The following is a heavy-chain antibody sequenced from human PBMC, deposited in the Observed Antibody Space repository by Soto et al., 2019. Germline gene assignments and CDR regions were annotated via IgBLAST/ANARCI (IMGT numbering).Heavy chain of an antibody. V-gene: IGHV3-13*01. Sequence: GGSLRLSCAASGFTFSSYDMHWVRQATGKGLEWVSAIGTAGDTYYPGSVKGRFTISRENAKNSLYLQMNSLRAEDTAVYYCARMSEFGFYYYGMDVWGQGTTVTVSS. CDR3: ARMSEFGFYYYGMDV. CDR2: IGTAGDT. D-gene: IGHD3-16*01. CDR1: GFTFSSYD. J-gene: IGHJ6*02.